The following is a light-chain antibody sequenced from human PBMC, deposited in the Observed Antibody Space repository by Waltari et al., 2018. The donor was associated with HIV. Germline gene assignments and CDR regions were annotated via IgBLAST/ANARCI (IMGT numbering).Light chain of an antibody. V-gene: IGLV2-8*01. CDR2: EVS. CDR3: NSYAGSNNVV. CDR1: SSDVGGYNY. J-gene: IGLJ2*01. Sequence: QSALTQPPSASGSSGQSVTISCTGTSSDVGGYNYVSWYQQHPGKAPKLMIYEVSKRPSGVPDRFSGSKSGNTASLTVSGLQAEDEADYYCNSYAGSNNVVFGGGTKVTVL.